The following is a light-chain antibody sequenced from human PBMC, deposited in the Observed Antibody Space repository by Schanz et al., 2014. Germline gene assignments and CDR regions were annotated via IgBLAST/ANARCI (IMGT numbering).Light chain of an antibody. Sequence: EIVLTQSPGTLSLSPGERATLSCRSSQSVSSTYLGWYQQKPGQAPRLLIYGASTRATGSPARFSGSGSGTEFTLTISSLQSEDFAVYYCQQYNNWPRTFGQGTKVEIK. J-gene: IGKJ1*01. CDR3: QQYNNWPRT. V-gene: IGKV3-15*01. CDR2: GAS. CDR1: QSVSSTY.